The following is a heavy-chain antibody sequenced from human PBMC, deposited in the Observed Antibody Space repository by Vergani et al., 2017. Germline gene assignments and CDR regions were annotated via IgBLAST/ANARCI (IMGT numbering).Heavy chain of an antibody. CDR1: GFTVSSNY. D-gene: IGHD4-17*01. Sequence: EVQLVETGGGLIQPGGSLRLSCAASGFTVSSNYMSWVRQAPGKGLEWVSVIYSGGSTYYADSVKGRFTISRDNSKNTLYLQMNSLRAEDTAVYYCARAVDYGDYVFDYWGQGTLVTVSS. CDR3: ARAVDYGDYVFDY. V-gene: IGHV3-53*02. J-gene: IGHJ4*02. CDR2: IYSGGST.